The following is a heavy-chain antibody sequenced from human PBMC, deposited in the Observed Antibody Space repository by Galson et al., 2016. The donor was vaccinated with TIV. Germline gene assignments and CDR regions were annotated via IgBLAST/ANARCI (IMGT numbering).Heavy chain of an antibody. CDR1: GFTFSSFA. Sequence: SLRLSCAASGFTFSSFAMTWVRQAPGKGLEWVSRISAGGGRTDYADSGKGRFTISRDNPKNTLYLQMSSLRADGTAVYFCAKMDSSGFDYVRRFDFWGQGTLATVSS. CDR2: ISAGGGRT. V-gene: IGHV3-23*01. CDR3: AKMDSSGFDYVRRFDF. J-gene: IGHJ4*02. D-gene: IGHD3-22*01.